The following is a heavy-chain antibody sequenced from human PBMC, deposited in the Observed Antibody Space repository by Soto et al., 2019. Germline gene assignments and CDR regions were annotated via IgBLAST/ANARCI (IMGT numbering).Heavy chain of an antibody. CDR3: ARDPYCSSTSCYPRTFDY. V-gene: IGHV3-33*01. D-gene: IGHD2-2*01. CDR1: GFTFSSYG. Sequence: GGSLRLSCAASGFTFSSYGMHWVRQAPGKGLEWVAVIWYDGSNKYYADSVKGRFTISRDNSKNTLYRQMNSLRAEDTAVYYCARDPYCSSTSCYPRTFDYWGQGTLVTVSS. CDR2: IWYDGSNK. J-gene: IGHJ4*02.